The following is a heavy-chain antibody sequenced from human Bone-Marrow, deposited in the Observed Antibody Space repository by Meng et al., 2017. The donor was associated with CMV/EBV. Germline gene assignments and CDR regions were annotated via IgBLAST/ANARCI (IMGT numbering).Heavy chain of an antibody. V-gene: IGHV3-30-3*01. J-gene: IGHJ6*02. CDR3: ARGIMVRGVSYYYYGMDV. CDR2: ISYDGSNK. CDR1: GFTFSSYA. D-gene: IGHD3-10*01. Sequence: GESLKISCAASGFTFSSYAMHWVRQAPGKGLEWVAVISYDGSNKYYADSVKGRFTISRDNSKNTLYLQMNSLRAEDTAVYYCARGIMVRGVSYYYYGMDVWGQGTTVTVSS.